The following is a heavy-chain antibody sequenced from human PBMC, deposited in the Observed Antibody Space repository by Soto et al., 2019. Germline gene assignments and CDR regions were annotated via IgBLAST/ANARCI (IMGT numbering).Heavy chain of an antibody. J-gene: IGHJ5*02. V-gene: IGHV4-34*01. Sequence: QVQLQQWGAGLLKPSETLSLTCAVYGGSFSGYYWSWIRQPPGKGLEWIGEINHSGSTNYNPSLTSRVTISVDTSKNQFSLKLSSVTAADTAVYYCARGQSSSWYGSGWFDPWGQGTLVTVSS. CDR3: ARGQSSSWYGSGWFDP. CDR2: INHSGST. CDR1: GGSFSGYY. D-gene: IGHD6-13*01.